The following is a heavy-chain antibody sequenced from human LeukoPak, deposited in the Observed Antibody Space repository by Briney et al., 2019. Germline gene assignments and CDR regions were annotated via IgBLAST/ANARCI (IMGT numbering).Heavy chain of an antibody. CDR1: TGSISTYY. CDR3: ARHGGSLDYFDS. D-gene: IGHD2-15*01. V-gene: IGHV4-59*08. J-gene: IGHJ4*02. CDR2: IYHGGTT. Sequence: SETLSLTCSVPTGSISTYYWSWIRQSPGKGLEWIGYIYHGGTTSYNPSLKRRVTISVDSPKNQFFLRLTSLTAADTALYYCARHGGSLDYFDSWGPGSLVIVSS.